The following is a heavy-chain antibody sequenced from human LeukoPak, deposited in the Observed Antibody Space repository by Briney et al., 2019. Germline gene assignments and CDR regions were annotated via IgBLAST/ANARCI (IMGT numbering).Heavy chain of an antibody. CDR1: GFTFSSYS. D-gene: IGHD6-19*01. V-gene: IGHV3-48*04. J-gene: IGHJ4*02. CDR2: ISSSGSTI. Sequence: GGSLRLSCAASGFTFSSYSMNWVRQAPGKGLEWVSYISSSGSTIYYADSVKGRFTISRDNAKNSLYLQMNSLRAEDTAVYYCARGDIAVALDYWGQGTLVTVSS. CDR3: ARGDIAVALDY.